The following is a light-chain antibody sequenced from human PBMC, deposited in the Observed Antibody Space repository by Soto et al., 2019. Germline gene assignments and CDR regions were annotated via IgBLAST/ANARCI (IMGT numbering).Light chain of an antibody. V-gene: IGKV3-20*01. Sequence: EIVLTQSPATLSLSPGERASLSFRASQSVSSSYLAWYQQKPGQAPRLLIYGASNRATGIPDRFSGSGSGTDFTLTISRLEPEDFAVFYCQQYGSSITFGQGTRLEIK. CDR2: GAS. J-gene: IGKJ5*01. CDR3: QQYGSSIT. CDR1: QSVSSSY.